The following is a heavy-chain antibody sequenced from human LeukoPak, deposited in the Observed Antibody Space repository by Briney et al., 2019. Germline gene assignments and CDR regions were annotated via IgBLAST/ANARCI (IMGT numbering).Heavy chain of an antibody. CDR1: GYSFTSYG. CDR3: AKTTHGVGPTGLNP. J-gene: IGHJ5*02. V-gene: IGHV1-18*01. CDR2: ISAYNGNT. D-gene: IGHD1-1*01. Sequence: ASVKVSCTASGYSFTSYGITWVRQAPGQGLEWMGWISAYNGNTNYAQKFQGRVTLTTDSSTNTAFMDLRTLTSDDTAVYYCAKTTHGVGPTGLNPWGQGTLVIVSS.